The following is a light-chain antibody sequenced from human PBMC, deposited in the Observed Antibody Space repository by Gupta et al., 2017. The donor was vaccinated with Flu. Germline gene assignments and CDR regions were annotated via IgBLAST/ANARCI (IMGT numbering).Light chain of an antibody. CDR2: EGS. V-gene: IGKV2D-29*01. Sequence: AAGNPGSSYCSSSESRWHGDGKIYLYWYQQKPGQPPQLLIYEGSCRGNGVPDRFSVRGSGTDFTLKVSGVETEDVGVYYCRQRVRCPRSFGQGTKVEIK. CDR3: RQRVRCPRS. CDR1: ESRWHGDGKIY. J-gene: IGKJ2*01.